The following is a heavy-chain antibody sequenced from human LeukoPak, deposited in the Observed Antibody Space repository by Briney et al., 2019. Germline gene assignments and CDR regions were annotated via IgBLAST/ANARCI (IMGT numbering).Heavy chain of an antibody. CDR2: ISSSSSTI. CDR1: GFTFSSYS. Sequence: GGSLRLSCAASGFTFSSYSMNWVRQAPGKGLEWVSYISSSSSTIYYADSVKGRFTISRDNAKNSLYLQMNSPRAEDTAVYYCARDYYDSIDYWGQGTLVTVSS. D-gene: IGHD3-22*01. CDR3: ARDYYDSIDY. J-gene: IGHJ4*02. V-gene: IGHV3-48*04.